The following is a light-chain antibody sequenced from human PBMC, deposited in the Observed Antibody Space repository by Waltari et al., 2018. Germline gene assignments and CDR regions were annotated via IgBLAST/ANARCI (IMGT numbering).Light chain of an antibody. CDR1: SSDVGGYNY. CDR3: SSYTSSSTYV. V-gene: IGLV2-14*03. Sequence: QSALTQPASVSGSPGQSLTISCTGTSSDVGGYNYVSWYQQHPGKAPTVMIYDVSNRPSGVSKRFSGSKSGNTASLTISGLQAEDEADYYCSSYTSSSTYVFGTGTKVTVL. J-gene: IGLJ1*01. CDR2: DVS.